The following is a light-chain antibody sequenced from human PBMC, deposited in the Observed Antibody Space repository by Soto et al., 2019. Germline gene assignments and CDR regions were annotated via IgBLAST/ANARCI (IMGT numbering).Light chain of an antibody. V-gene: IGKV1-6*01. Sequence: AIQMTQSPSSLSASVEDRVTITCRESQDIRTELGWYQQKPGKAPRLLIYGTFSLQSGVPSRFSGSGSGTDFTLTISSLQPDDFATYYCLQDFKYPRTFGQGTKVDIK. CDR1: QDIRTE. CDR3: LQDFKYPRT. CDR2: GTF. J-gene: IGKJ1*01.